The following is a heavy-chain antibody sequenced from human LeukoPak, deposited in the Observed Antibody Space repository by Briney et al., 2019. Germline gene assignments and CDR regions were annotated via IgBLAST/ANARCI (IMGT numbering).Heavy chain of an antibody. V-gene: IGHV3-33*01. CDR3: ARDRRVRRDGYNEIYFDY. Sequence: GRSLRLSCAAYGFTFSSYGMHWVRQAPGKGLEWVAVIWYDGSNKYYADSGKGRFTISRDNSKNTLYLQMNSLRAEDRAVYYCARDRRVRRDGYNEIYFDYWGQGTLVTVSS. CDR2: IWYDGSNK. J-gene: IGHJ4*02. D-gene: IGHD5-24*01. CDR1: GFTFSSYG.